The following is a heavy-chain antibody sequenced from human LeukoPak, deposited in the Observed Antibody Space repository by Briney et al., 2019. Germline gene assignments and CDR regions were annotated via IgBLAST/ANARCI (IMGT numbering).Heavy chain of an antibody. J-gene: IGHJ6*03. CDR1: GYTFTGYY. D-gene: IGHD5-12*01. Sequence: VASVKVSCKASGYTFTGYYMHWVRQAPGQGLEWMGWINPNSGGTNYAQKFQGRVTMTRDTSISTAYMELSRLRSDGTAVYYCARGPIVATIYYYYYYMDVWGKGTTVTVSS. CDR3: ARGPIVATIYYYYYYMDV. CDR2: INPNSGGT. V-gene: IGHV1-2*02.